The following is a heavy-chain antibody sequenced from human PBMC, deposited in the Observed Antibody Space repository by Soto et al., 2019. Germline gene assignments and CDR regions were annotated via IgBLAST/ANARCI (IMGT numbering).Heavy chain of an antibody. CDR3: AREVDYDFWSGFNTHPYYFDD. D-gene: IGHD3-3*01. CDR1: GLTFSRHT. J-gene: IGHJ4*02. CDR2: ISDDGSNT. V-gene: IGHV3-30-3*01. Sequence: QVQLVESGGGVVQPGRSLRLSCAASGLTFSRHTMHWVSQAPGKGLEWVAAISDDGSNTYYADSVKGRFTISRDNSKNTLYLQMNSLSSEDTAGHHCAREVDYDFWSGFNTHPYYFDDWGQGTLVTVSS.